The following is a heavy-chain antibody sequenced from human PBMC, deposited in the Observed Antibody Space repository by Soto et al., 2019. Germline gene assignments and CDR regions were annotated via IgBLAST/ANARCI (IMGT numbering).Heavy chain of an antibody. D-gene: IGHD1-20*01. CDR3: ARDRYNWNDGEDYFDY. V-gene: IGHV4-39*07. CDR1: GGSVSSSSYY. Sequence: SETLSLTCTVSGGSVSSSSYYWGWVRQPPGKGLEWIGYIYYSGSTYYNPSLKSRVTISVDTSKNQFSLKLSSVTAADTAVYYCARDRYNWNDGEDYFDYWGQGTLVTVSS. J-gene: IGHJ4*02. CDR2: IYYSGST.